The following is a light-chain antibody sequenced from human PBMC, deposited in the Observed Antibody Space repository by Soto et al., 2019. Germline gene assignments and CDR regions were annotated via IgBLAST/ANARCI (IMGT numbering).Light chain of an antibody. CDR2: SAS. CDR1: QSVSISS. CDR3: QQYGSSSYT. V-gene: IGKV3-20*01. J-gene: IGKJ2*01. Sequence: EIVLTQSPGTLSLSPGERATLACRASQSVSISSLAWYQQKPGQAPRLLIYSASSRATGIPDRFSGSGSGTDFTLTISRLEPEDFAVYYCQQYGSSSYTFGQGTKLEIK.